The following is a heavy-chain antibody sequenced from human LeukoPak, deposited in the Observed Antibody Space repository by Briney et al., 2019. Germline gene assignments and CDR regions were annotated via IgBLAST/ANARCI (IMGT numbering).Heavy chain of an antibody. Sequence: SETLSLTCTVSGGSISSGGYYWSWIRQHPGKGLEWIGYIYYSGSTYYNPSLKSRVTISVDTSKNQFSLKLSSVTAAVTAVYYCARGYYDSSGYYYRLWFDPWGQGTLVTVSS. V-gene: IGHV4-31*03. CDR2: IYYSGST. J-gene: IGHJ5*02. CDR1: GGSISSGGYY. D-gene: IGHD3-22*01. CDR3: ARGYYDSSGYYYRLWFDP.